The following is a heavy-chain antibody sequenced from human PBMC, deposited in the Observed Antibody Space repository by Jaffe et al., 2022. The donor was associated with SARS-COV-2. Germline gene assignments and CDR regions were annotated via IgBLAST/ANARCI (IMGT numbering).Heavy chain of an antibody. Sequence: EVQLLESGGDLVQPGGSLRLSCAASGFTFSSYAVNWVRQAPGKGLEWVSTISGSGDTTYYADSVKGRFTISRDNPKNTLYLQMNSLRAEDTAVYYCAKYPTTVGGKTGNYFDYWGQGTLVTVSS. J-gene: IGHJ4*02. D-gene: IGHD1-26*01. CDR3: AKYPTTVGGKTGNYFDY. CDR1: GFTFSSYA. CDR2: ISGSGDTT. V-gene: IGHV3-23*01.